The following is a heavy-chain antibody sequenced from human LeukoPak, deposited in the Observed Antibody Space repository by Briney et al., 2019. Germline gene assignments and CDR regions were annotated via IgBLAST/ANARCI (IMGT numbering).Heavy chain of an antibody. CDR3: ARWELRVYYGMDV. V-gene: IGHV1-46*01. Sequence: ASVKVSCKASRYTFTSYYMHWVRQAPGQGLEWMGIINPSGGSTSYAQKFQGRVTMTRDTSTSTVYMELSSLRSEVTAVYYCARWELRVYYGMDVWGQGTTVTFSS. CDR2: INPSGGST. J-gene: IGHJ6*02. D-gene: IGHD1-26*01. CDR1: RYTFTSYY.